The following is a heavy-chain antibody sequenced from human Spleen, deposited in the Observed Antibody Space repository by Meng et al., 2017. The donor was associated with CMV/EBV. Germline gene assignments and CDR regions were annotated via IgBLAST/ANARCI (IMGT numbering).Heavy chain of an antibody. CDR1: GGPFSSYA. CDR2: IIPIFGTA. D-gene: IGHD6-19*01. J-gene: IGHJ4*02. CDR3: ARVLDSSGWYED. V-gene: IGHV1-69*05. Sequence: CKASGGPFSSYAISWVRQAPGQGLEWMGGIIPIFGTANYAQKFQGRVTITTDESTSTAYMELSSLRSEDTAVYYCARVLDSSGWYEDWGQGTLVTVSS.